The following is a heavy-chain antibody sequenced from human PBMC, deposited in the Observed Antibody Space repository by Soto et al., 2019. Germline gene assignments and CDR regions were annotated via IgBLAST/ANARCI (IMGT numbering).Heavy chain of an antibody. CDR3: AISLYRELDY. J-gene: IGHJ4*02. Sequence: SETLSLTCTVSGGSISSYYWSWIRQPPGKGLEWIGYIYYSGSTNYNPSLKSRVTISVDTSKNQFSLKLSSVTAADTAVYYCAISLYRELDYWGQGTLVTVSS. V-gene: IGHV4-59*01. CDR1: GGSISSYY. D-gene: IGHD2-2*02. CDR2: IYYSGST.